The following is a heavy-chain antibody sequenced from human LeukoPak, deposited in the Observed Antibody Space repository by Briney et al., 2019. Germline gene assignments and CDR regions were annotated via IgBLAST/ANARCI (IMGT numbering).Heavy chain of an antibody. D-gene: IGHD1-7*01. Sequence: SETLSLTCTVSGGSISSYYLSWIRQPPGKGLEWIGYIYYSGSTNYNPSLKSRVTISVDTSKNQFSLKLSSVTAADTAVYYCARGSYNWNYEGYFDYWGQGTLVTVSS. CDR3: ARGSYNWNYEGYFDY. CDR2: IYYSGST. J-gene: IGHJ4*02. CDR1: GGSISSYY. V-gene: IGHV4-59*01.